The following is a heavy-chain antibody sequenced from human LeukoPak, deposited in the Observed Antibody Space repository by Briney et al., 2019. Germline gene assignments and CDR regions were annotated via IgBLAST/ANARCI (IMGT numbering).Heavy chain of an antibody. CDR2: INHSGST. CDR1: GGSFSGYY. V-gene: IGHV4-34*01. D-gene: IGHD2-15*01. J-gene: IGHJ5*02. Sequence: PSETLSLTCAVYGGSFSGYYWSWIRQPPGKGLEWIGEINHSGSTNYNPSLKSRVTISVDTSKNQFSLKLSSVTAADTAVYYCARVLVVVVAATRPWFDPWGQGTLVTVSS. CDR3: ARVLVVVVAATRPWFDP.